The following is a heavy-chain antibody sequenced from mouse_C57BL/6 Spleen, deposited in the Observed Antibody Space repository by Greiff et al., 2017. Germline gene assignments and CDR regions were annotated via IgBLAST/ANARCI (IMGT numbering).Heavy chain of an antibody. Sequence: VQLQQSGPELVQPGDSVKISCKASGYSFTGYFMNWVMQSHGKSLEWIGRINPYNGDTFYNQKFKGKATLTVDKSSSTAHMELRSLTSEDSAVYYCARRGDSPRAMDYWGQGTSVTVSS. CDR3: ARRGDSPRAMDY. CDR2: INPYNGDT. CDR1: GYSFTGYF. J-gene: IGHJ4*01. D-gene: IGHD2-10*02. V-gene: IGHV1-20*01.